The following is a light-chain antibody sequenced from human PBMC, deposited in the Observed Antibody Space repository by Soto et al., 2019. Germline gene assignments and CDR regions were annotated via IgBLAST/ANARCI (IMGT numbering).Light chain of an antibody. CDR1: SSDVGGYNY. CDR3: SSYAGSNNSPYG. CDR2: EVS. Sequence: QSALTQPPSASGSPGQSVTISCTGTSSDVGGYNYVSWYQQHPGKAPKLMIYEVSKRPSGVPDRFSGSKSGNTASLTVSGLQTEDEADYCCSSYAGSNNSPYGFGTGTKLTIL. V-gene: IGLV2-8*01. J-gene: IGLJ1*01.